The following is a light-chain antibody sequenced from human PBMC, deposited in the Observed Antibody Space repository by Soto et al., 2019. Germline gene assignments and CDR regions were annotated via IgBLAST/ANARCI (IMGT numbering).Light chain of an antibody. CDR3: SSYTSSSTPVV. CDR1: SSEVGGYNY. J-gene: IGLJ2*01. CDR2: DVS. V-gene: IGLV2-14*03. Sequence: QSVLTQAASVSGSPGQSITISCTGTSSEVGGYNYVSWYQQHPGKAPKLMIYDVSDRPSGVSNRFSGSKSGYTASLTISGLQAEDEADYYCSSYTSSSTPVVFGGGTKVTVL.